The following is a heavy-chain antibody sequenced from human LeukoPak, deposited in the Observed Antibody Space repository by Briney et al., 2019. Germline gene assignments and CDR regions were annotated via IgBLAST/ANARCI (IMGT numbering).Heavy chain of an antibody. V-gene: IGHV4-38-2*02. CDR2: IYHSGST. Sequence: PSETLSLTCTVSGYSISSGYYWGWIRQPPGQGLEWIGSIYHSGSTYYNPSLKSRVTISVDTSKNQFSLKLSSVTAADTAVYYCARHGGVGYHRFRHIVGATPVSDSFDYWGQGTLVTVSS. D-gene: IGHD1-26*01. J-gene: IGHJ4*02. CDR1: GYSISSGYY. CDR3: ARHGGVGYHRFRHIVGATPVSDSFDY.